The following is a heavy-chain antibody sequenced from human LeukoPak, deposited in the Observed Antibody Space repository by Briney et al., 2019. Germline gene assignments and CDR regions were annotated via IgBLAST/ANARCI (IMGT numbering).Heavy chain of an antibody. CDR2: ISFSVNTK. CDR1: GFTFSDYS. Sequence: GGSLRLSCAASGFTFSDYSMNWVRQAPGKGLEWVSYISFSVNTKYYGDSVKGRFTISRDNAKNSLYLQMNSLRAEDTALYHCARDAGDSSGYYHWGQGTPVTVSS. V-gene: IGHV3-48*04. D-gene: IGHD3-22*01. CDR3: ARDAGDSSGYYH. J-gene: IGHJ5*02.